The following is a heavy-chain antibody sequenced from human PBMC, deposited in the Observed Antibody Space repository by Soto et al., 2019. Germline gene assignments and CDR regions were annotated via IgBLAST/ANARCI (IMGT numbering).Heavy chain of an antibody. CDR1: GDTLSKYG. V-gene: IGHV1-69*01. CDR2: ITHIFGKP. J-gene: IGHJ6*02. D-gene: IGHD2-8*01. Sequence: QVLLVQSGAEVKKPGSSVKVSCKASGDTLSKYGVSWVRQAPGQGLEWMGGITHIFGKPTYAQRFERKVTITADQSTSTSHLELTSLTSDDTAVYYCAKPKVGVSWRLVDVWGQGTTVPVSS. CDR3: AKPKVGVSWRLVDV.